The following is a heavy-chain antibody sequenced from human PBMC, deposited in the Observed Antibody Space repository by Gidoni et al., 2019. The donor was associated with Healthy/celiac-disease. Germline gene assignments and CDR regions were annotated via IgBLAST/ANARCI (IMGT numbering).Heavy chain of an antibody. CDR1: GGSFSGYY. V-gene: IGHV4-34*01. CDR3: ARVGYGDYEGY. D-gene: IGHD4-17*01. Sequence: QVQLQQWGAGLLKPSETLSLTCAVYGGSFSGYYWSCIRQPPGKGLEWIGEINHSGSTNYNPSLKSRVTISVDTSKNQFSLKLSSVTAADTAVYYCARVGYGDYEGYWGQGTLVTVSS. CDR2: INHSGST. J-gene: IGHJ4*02.